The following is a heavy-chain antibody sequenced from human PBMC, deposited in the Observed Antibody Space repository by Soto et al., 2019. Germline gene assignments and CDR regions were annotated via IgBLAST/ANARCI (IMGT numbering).Heavy chain of an antibody. D-gene: IGHD6-19*01. Sequence: GGSLRLSCAASGFTFSSYGMHWVRQAPGKGLEWVAVISYDGSNKYYAESVKGRFTITRDNSKNTLYLQMNSLRAEDTAVYYCAKEYSSGWSSGYFDYWGQGTLVTVSS. J-gene: IGHJ4*02. CDR1: GFTFSSYG. CDR2: ISYDGSNK. CDR3: AKEYSSGWSSGYFDY. V-gene: IGHV3-30*18.